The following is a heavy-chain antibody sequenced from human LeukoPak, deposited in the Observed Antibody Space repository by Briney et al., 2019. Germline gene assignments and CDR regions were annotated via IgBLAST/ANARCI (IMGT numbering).Heavy chain of an antibody. Sequence: GGSLRLSCAASGFTFSSYAMHWVRQAPGKGLEWVAVISYDGSNKYYADSVKGRFTVSRDNSKNTVYLQMNSLRAEDTAVYYCGREGIPEVPKGYYWGQGTLVTASS. CDR1: GFTFSSYA. D-gene: IGHD2-2*01. V-gene: IGHV3-30-3*01. CDR3: GREGIPEVPKGYY. CDR2: ISYDGSNK. J-gene: IGHJ4*02.